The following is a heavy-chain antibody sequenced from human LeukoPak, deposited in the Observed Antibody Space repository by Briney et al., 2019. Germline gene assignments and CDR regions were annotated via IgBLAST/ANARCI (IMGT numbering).Heavy chain of an antibody. J-gene: IGHJ6*02. CDR2: FGTRHTHI. CDR1: GLNFNTYD. CDR3: AARLPLYGMDV. D-gene: IGHD2-21*02. V-gene: IGHV3-23*01. Sequence: PGGSLRLSCVGSGLNFNTYDLTWVRQAPGKGLEWVALFGTRHTHIFYADSVEGRFAISRDNSKNTVYLQMNSLRVEDAAVYYCAARLPLYGMDVWGLGTTVTVSS.